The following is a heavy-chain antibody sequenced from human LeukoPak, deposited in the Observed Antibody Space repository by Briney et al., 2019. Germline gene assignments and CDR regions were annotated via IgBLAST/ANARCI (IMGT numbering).Heavy chain of an antibody. J-gene: IGHJ5*02. Sequence: GGSLRLSCAASGFTFSSYWISWVRQAPGKGLEWVSLIYSGGATYYADSVKGRFTISRDNSKNTLYLQMNSLRAEDTAVYYCAGKNHNRFDPWGQGTLVTVSS. CDR2: IYSGGAT. CDR1: GFTFSSYW. V-gene: IGHV3-53*01. CDR3: AGKNHNRFDP. D-gene: IGHD1-14*01.